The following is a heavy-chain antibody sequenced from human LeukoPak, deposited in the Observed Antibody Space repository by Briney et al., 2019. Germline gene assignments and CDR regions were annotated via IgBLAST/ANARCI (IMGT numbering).Heavy chain of an antibody. CDR3: ARGGTPRRGY. CDR2: ISSSGSTI. V-gene: IGHV3-48*03. J-gene: IGHJ4*02. Sequence: GGSLRLSCAASGLTFSSYEMNWVRQAPGKGLEWVSYISSSGSTIYYAESVKGRFTISRDNAKNSLYLQMSSLSAEDTAVYYCARGGTPRRGYWGQGTLVTVSS. CDR1: GLTFSSYE. D-gene: IGHD1-26*01.